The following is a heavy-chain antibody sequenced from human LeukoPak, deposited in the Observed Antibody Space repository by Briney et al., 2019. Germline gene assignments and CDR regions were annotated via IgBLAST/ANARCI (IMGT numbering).Heavy chain of an antibody. CDR2: INHSGST. CDR1: GGSFSGYY. Sequence: SETLSLTCAVYGGSFSGYYWSWIRQPPGKGLEWIGEINHSGSTNYNPSLKSRVTISVDTSKNQFSLKLSSVTAADTAVYYCARRETYYDFWSGYRGFDYWGQGTLVTVSS. CDR3: ARRETYYDFWSGYRGFDY. D-gene: IGHD3-3*01. J-gene: IGHJ4*02. V-gene: IGHV4-34*01.